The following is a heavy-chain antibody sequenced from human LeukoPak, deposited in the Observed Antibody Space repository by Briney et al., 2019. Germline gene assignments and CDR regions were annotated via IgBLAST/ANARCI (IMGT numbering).Heavy chain of an antibody. D-gene: IGHD6-13*01. CDR3: AKSAYSSSWRQGRFDY. CDR1: GFTFSSYW. V-gene: IGHV3-74*01. Sequence: GGSLRLSCAASGFTFSSYWMHWVRQAPGKGLVWVSRINSDGSSTSYADSVKGRFTISRDNAKNTLYLQMNSLRAEDTAVYYCAKSAYSSSWRQGRFDYWGQGTLVTVSS. J-gene: IGHJ4*02. CDR2: INSDGSST.